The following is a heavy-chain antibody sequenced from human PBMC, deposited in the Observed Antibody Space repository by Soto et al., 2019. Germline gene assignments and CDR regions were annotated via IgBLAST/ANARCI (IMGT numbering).Heavy chain of an antibody. CDR3: AKGEVAGTDAFDI. J-gene: IGHJ3*02. Sequence: GESLKISCAASGFTFSSYAMSWVRQAPGKGLEWVSAISGSGGSTYYADSVKGRFTISRDNSKNTLYLQMNSLRAEDTAVYYCAKGEVAGTDAFDIWGQGTMVTVSS. D-gene: IGHD6-19*01. V-gene: IGHV3-23*01. CDR2: ISGSGGST. CDR1: GFTFSSYA.